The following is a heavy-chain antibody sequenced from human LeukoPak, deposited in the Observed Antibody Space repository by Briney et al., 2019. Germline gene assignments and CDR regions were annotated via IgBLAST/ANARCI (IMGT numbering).Heavy chain of an antibody. V-gene: IGHV3-23*01. J-gene: IGHJ4*02. CDR1: GFTLSNYW. CDR3: AASNRGYSYGSIAY. CDR2: ISGSGGST. D-gene: IGHD5-18*01. Sequence: GGSLRLSCAASGFTLSNYWIHWVRQAPGKELEWVSAISGSGGSTYYADSVKGRFTISRDNSKNTLYLQMNSLRAEDTAVYYCAASNRGYSYGSIAYWGQGTLVTVSS.